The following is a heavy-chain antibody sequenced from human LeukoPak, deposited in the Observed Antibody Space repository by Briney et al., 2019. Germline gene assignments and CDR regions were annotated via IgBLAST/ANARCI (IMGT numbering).Heavy chain of an antibody. CDR3: ANFPDYGDYEDAFDV. Sequence: GGSLRLSCAASGFTFSNYAMTWVRQAPGKGLEWVSGISGSGSSTYYADSVKGRFTLSRDYPKNTLYLQMNSLRAEDTAVYYCANFPDYGDYEDAFDVWGQGTMVTVSS. J-gene: IGHJ3*01. V-gene: IGHV3-23*01. D-gene: IGHD4-17*01. CDR2: ISGSGSST. CDR1: GFTFSNYA.